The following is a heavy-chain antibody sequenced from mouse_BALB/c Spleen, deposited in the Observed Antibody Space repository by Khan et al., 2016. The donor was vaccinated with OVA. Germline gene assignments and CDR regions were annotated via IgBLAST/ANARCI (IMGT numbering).Heavy chain of an antibody. CDR1: GYTFTDYY. CDR3: ARRNYFGYTFAY. J-gene: IGHJ3*01. CDR2: ISPGSGDT. D-gene: IGHD1-2*01. V-gene: IGHV1-77*01. Sequence: QVQLQQPGAELARPGASVKLSCKASGYTFTDYYINWVKLRTGQGLEWIGEISPGSGDTYYNERFKGKATLTADKSSSTAYMQLSSLTSEASAVYYCARRNYFGYTFAYWGQGTLVTLSA.